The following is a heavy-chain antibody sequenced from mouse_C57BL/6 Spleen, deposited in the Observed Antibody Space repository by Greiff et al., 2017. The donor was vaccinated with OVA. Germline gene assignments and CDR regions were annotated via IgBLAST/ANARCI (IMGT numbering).Heavy chain of an antibody. J-gene: IGHJ2*01. CDR3: AKGDSNPYFFDD. CDR2: IRNKANGYTT. V-gene: IGHV7-3*03. CDR1: GFTFTDYY. D-gene: IGHD2-5*01. Sequence: EVMLVESGGGLVQPGGSLSLSCAASGFTFTDYYMSWVRQPPGKALEWLGFIRNKANGYTTEYSASVKGRFTISRDNSQSILYLQMNALRAEDSATYYCAKGDSNPYFFDDWGQGTTLTVSS.